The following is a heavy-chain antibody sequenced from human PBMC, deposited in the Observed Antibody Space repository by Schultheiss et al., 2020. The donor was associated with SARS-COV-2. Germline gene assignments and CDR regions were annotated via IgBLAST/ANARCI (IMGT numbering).Heavy chain of an antibody. V-gene: IGHV3-30*01. D-gene: IGHD4-17*01. Sequence: GGSLRLSCSASGFTFSSYAMSWARQAPGKGLEWVAIISFDGSNKYYADSVKGRFTISRDNARNSLYLQMNSLIAEDTAVYSCARAYATYWYIDFWGRGTLVTVS. CDR2: ISFDGSNK. J-gene: IGHJ2*01. CDR3: ARAYATYWYIDF. CDR1: GFTFSSYA.